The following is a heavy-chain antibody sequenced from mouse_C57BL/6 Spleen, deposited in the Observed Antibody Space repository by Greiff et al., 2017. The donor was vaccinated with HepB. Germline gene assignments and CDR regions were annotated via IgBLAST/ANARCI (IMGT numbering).Heavy chain of an antibody. CDR3: ARSEYGYTWFAY. CDR1: GYTFTSYW. CDR2: INPRNGDT. D-gene: IGHD2-2*01. Sequence: QVQLQQPGTELVKPGASVKLSCKASGYTFTSYWMHWVKQRPGQGLEWIGIINPRNGDTTYNEKFKSKATLTVDKSSSTAYMQLSSLTSEDSAVYYCARSEYGYTWFAYWGQGTLVTVSA. J-gene: IGHJ3*01. V-gene: IGHV1-53*01.